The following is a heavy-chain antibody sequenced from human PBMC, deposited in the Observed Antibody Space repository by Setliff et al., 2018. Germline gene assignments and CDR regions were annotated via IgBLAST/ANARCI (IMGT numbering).Heavy chain of an antibody. V-gene: IGHV3-49*04. CDR3: SREWAFDY. CDR2: IRSKESGGTT. J-gene: IGHJ4*02. CDR1: GFTFGDYT. Sequence: LKISCTASGFTFGDYTMSWVRQAPGKGLGWVGFIRSKESGGTTEYAASVKGRITISRDDSKSIAYLQMNSLKSEDTAVYYCSREWAFDYWGQGTLVTVSS.